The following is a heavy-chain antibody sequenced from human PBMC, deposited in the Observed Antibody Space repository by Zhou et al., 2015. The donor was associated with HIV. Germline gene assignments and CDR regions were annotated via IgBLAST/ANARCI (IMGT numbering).Heavy chain of an antibody. Sequence: QVQLVQSGAEVKKPGSSVKVSCKASGGTFSSYAIIWVRQAPGQGLEWMGGFVPIFGTTNLAQKFQGRITITADESTSTAYMELSSLRSEDTAVYYCARWSQAITNNFWSGPFDYWGQGTLVTVSS. J-gene: IGHJ4*02. V-gene: IGHV1-69*12. CDR2: FVPIFGTT. D-gene: IGHD3-3*01. CDR3: ARWSQAITNNFWSGPFDY. CDR1: GGTFSSYA.